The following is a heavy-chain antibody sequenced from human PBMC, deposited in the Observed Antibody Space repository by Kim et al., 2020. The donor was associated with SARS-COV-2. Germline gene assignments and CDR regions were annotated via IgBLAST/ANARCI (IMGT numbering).Heavy chain of an antibody. J-gene: IGHJ3*01. Sequence: GGSLRLSCAASGFTFSSYDMHWVRQATGKGLEWVSGIDSDGGTYYQAYAKSRLIISRENTKNNLHLQMNSRRTADNAAYYCARGHASSCYWTFDFGDQG. CDR3: ARGHASSCYWTFDF. D-gene: IGHD6-13*01. V-gene: IGHV3-13*01. CDR1: GFTFSSYD. CDR2: IDSDGGT.